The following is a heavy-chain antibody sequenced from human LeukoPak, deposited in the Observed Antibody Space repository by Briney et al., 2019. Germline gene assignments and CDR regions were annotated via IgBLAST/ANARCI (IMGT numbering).Heavy chain of an antibody. CDR3: AKDDNYYGSGSYPYYFDY. Sequence: GGTLRLSCAASGFTFSSYGMSWVRQAPGKGLEWVSAISGSGGSTYYADSVKGRFTISRDNSKNTLYLQMNSLRAEDTAVYYCAKDDNYYGSGSYPYYFDYWGQGTLVTVSS. CDR2: ISGSGGST. CDR1: GFTFSSYG. V-gene: IGHV3-23*01. D-gene: IGHD3-10*01. J-gene: IGHJ4*02.